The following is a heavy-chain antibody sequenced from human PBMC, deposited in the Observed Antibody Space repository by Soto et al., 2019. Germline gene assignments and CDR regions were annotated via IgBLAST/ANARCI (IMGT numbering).Heavy chain of an antibody. CDR1: GYSFTSYW. Sequence: SGESLKISCKGSGYSFTSYWISWVRQMPGKGLEWMGRIDPSDSYTNYSPSFQGHVTISADKSISTAYLQWSSLKASDTAMYYCARHLRHIVVVTAIGYYYGMDVWGQGTTVTVSS. V-gene: IGHV5-10-1*01. J-gene: IGHJ6*02. CDR2: IDPSDSYT. CDR3: ARHLRHIVVVTAIGYYYGMDV. D-gene: IGHD2-21*02.